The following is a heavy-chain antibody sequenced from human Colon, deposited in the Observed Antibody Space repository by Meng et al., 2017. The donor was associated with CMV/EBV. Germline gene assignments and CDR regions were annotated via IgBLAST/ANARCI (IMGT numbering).Heavy chain of an antibody. CDR1: GFTFTSSA. CDR2: IVVGSGNT. CDR3: AAEGEGAHGYYYYGMDV. Sequence: SVKVSCKASGFTFTSSAVQWVRQARGQRLEWIGWIVVGSGNTNYAQKSQERVTITRDMSTSTAYMELSSLRSEDTAVYYCAAEGEGAHGYYYYGMDVWGQGTTVTVSS. D-gene: IGHD1-26*01. J-gene: IGHJ6*02. V-gene: IGHV1-58*01.